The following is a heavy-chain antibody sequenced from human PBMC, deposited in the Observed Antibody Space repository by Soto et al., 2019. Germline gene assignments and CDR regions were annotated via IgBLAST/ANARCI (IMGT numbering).Heavy chain of an antibody. D-gene: IGHD3-22*01. CDR1: GFSFSSYE. V-gene: IGHV3-48*03. J-gene: IGHJ4*02. Sequence: EVQLVESGGGLVQPGGSLRLSCAASGFSFSSYEMNWVRQAPGKGLEWVSYIDTSGSTIYYADSVKGRFTISRDNAKNALFLQMNSLRAEDTAVYYCARESGRGYYYSRGYLYYWGQGILVTVSS. CDR2: IDTSGSTI. CDR3: ARESGRGYYYSRGYLYY.